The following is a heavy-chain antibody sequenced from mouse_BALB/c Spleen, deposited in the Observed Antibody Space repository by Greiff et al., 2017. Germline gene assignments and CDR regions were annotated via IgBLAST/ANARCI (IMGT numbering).Heavy chain of an antibody. D-gene: IGHD2-4*01. CDR1: GFSLTSYG. CDR3: ASPLYDYDGHYYAMDY. Sequence: QVQLKESGPGLVAPSQSLSITCTVSGFSLTSYGVHWVRQSPGKGLEWLGVIWSGGSTDYNAAFISRLSISKDNSKSQVFFKMNSLQANDTAIYYCASPLYDYDGHYYAMDYWGQGTSVTVSS. CDR2: IWSGGST. V-gene: IGHV2-2*02. J-gene: IGHJ4*01.